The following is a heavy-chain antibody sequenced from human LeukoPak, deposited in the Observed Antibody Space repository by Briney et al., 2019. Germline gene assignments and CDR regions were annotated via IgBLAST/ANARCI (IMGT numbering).Heavy chain of an antibody. V-gene: IGHV3-73*01. D-gene: IGHD3-22*01. CDR2: IRNKANRHAT. Sequence: GSLRLSCAASGFTFSGSAIHWVRQASGKGLEWVGRIRNKANRHATLYAASMKGRFTLSRDDSTNTAYLQVDSLQTEDTAVYYCARHGNGDATSGYTDYWGRGILVTVSS. CDR1: GFTFSGSA. CDR3: ARHGNGDATSGYTDY. J-gene: IGHJ4*02.